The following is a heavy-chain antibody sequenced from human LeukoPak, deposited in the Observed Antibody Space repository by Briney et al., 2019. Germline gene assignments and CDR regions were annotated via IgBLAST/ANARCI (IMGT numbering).Heavy chain of an antibody. CDR1: GGSLSSYS. CDR3: ARHSSPSYYYGMDV. J-gene: IGHJ6*02. CDR2: IYYSGST. Sequence: SETLSLTCTVSGGSLSSYSWSWLRQPPGKGLEWIGYIYYSGSTNYNPSLKSRVTISIDTSKNQFSLNLSSVTAADTAVYYCARHSSPSYYYGMDVWGQGTTVTVSS. D-gene: IGHD6-13*01. V-gene: IGHV4-59*08.